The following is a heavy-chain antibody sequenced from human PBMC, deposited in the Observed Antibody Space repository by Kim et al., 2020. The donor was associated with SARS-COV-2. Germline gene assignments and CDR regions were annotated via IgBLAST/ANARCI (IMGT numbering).Heavy chain of an antibody. J-gene: IGHJ6*02. CDR2: IYFGGRT. CDR3: ARKSGRGYGSGSYYYHYDMAV. Sequence: SETLSLNCTASGVAISSSNYYWGGNRQLPGKGLEWIGSIYFGGRTYDHPYITSRVTISIDTLNQFYLKLSSVTAADTAVYYCARKSGRGYGSGSYYYHYDMAVWGQGTTVTVSS. V-gene: IGHV4-39*07. D-gene: IGHD3-10*01. CDR1: GVAISSSNYY.